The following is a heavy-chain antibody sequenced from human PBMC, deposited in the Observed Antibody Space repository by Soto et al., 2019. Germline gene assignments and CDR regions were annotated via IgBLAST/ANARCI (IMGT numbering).Heavy chain of an antibody. V-gene: IGHV3-13*01. CDR1: GFTFSSYD. D-gene: IGHD2-15*01. CDR3: ARDRDAAFDY. J-gene: IGHJ4*02. CDR2: IGTAGDT. Sequence: EVQLVESGGGLVQPGGSLRLSCAASGFTFSSYDMHWVRQATGKGLEWVSAIGTAGDTYYPGSVKGRLTISRENAKNSLYLQLISLRAGCRAVYYCARDRDAAFDYWGQGTLVTVCS.